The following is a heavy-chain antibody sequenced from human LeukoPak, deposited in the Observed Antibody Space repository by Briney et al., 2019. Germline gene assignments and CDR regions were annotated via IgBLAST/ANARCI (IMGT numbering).Heavy chain of an antibody. CDR2: VSAGHHA. D-gene: IGHD5-18*01. CDR3: VREARGYHYTYFDY. Sequence: PGGSLRLSCTASGLTLGGHDMHWVRQTPGDGLEWGAAVSAGHHAFYAGSVKGRFTVSREDAKNSLFLQMNSLRAGDTAIYYCVREARGYHYTYFDYWGQGSLVTVSS. J-gene: IGHJ4*02. V-gene: IGHV3-13*01. CDR1: GLTLGGHD.